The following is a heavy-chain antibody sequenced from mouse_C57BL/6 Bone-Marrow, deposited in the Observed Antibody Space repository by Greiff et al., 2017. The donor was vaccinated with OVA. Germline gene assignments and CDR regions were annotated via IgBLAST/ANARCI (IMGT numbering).Heavy chain of an antibody. J-gene: IGHJ2*01. D-gene: IGHD1-1*01. V-gene: IGHV1-7*01. CDR2: INPSSGYT. Sequence: QVQLQQSGAELAKPGASVKLSCKASGYTFTSYWMHWVKQRPGQGLEWIGCINPSSGYTKYNQKFKDKATLTADKSSSTAYLQLSSLTYEDSAVYYCASTTVVDIDYWGQGTTLTVSS. CDR3: ASTTVVDIDY. CDR1: GYTFTSYW.